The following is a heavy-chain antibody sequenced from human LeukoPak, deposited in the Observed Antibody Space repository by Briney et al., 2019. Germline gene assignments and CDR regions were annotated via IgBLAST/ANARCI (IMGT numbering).Heavy chain of an antibody. Sequence: GGSLRLSCAASGFTFSSYWMSWVRQAPGKGLEWVANIKQDGSEKYYVDSVKGRFTISRDNAKNSLYLQMNSLRAEDTAVYYCARVWPDILTGYYGYWGQGTLVTVSS. CDR1: GFTFSSYW. V-gene: IGHV3-7*04. CDR3: ARVWPDILTGYYGY. CDR2: IKQDGSEK. J-gene: IGHJ4*02. D-gene: IGHD3-9*01.